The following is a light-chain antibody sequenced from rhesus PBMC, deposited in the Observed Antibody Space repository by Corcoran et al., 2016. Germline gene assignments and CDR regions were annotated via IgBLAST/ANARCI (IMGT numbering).Light chain of an antibody. Sequence: DIQMTQSPSSLSASVGDRVTITCRASQGISSWLAWYQQKAGKAPKVLRCKASSLQSGGPSRLSGSGSGTVFPRTIGSLQPEDFATYYYQQYNSAPAFGKGTKVEIK. J-gene: IGKJ1*01. CDR1: QGISSW. CDR2: KAS. V-gene: IGKV1-21*01. CDR3: QQYNSAPA.